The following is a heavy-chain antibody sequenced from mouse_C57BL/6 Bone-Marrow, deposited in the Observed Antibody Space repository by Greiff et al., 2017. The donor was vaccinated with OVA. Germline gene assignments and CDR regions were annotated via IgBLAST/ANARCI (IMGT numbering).Heavy chain of an antibody. CDR1: GFSLTSYG. CDR2: IWGVGST. Sequence: VMLVESGPGLVAPSQSLSITCTVSGFSLTSYGVDWVRQSPGKGLEWLGVIWGVGSTNYNSALKSRLSISKDNSKSPVFLKMNSLQTDDTAMYYCAREAYYSPYWYFDVWGTGTTVTVSS. CDR3: AREAYYSPYWYFDV. V-gene: IGHV2-6*01. D-gene: IGHD2-12*01. J-gene: IGHJ1*03.